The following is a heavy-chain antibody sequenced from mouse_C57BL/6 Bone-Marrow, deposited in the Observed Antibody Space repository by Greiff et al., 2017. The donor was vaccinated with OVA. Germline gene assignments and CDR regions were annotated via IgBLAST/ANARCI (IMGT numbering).Heavy chain of an antibody. Sequence: VKLMESGAELARPGASVKLSCKASGYTFTSYGISWVKQRTGQGLEWIGEIYPRSGNTYYNEKFKGKATLTADKSSSTAYMELRSLTSEDSAVYFCAAIYYYGSSFYYYAMDYWGQGTSVTVSS. V-gene: IGHV1-81*01. CDR3: AAIYYYGSSFYYYAMDY. J-gene: IGHJ4*01. CDR2: IYPRSGNT. D-gene: IGHD1-1*01. CDR1: GYTFTSYG.